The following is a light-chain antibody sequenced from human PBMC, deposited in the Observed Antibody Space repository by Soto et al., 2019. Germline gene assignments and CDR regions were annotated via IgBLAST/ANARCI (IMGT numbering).Light chain of an antibody. V-gene: IGKV3D-20*02. Sequence: EVVLTQSPGTLSLSRGERATLSCRASERIYSAYLGWYQQKPGQAPRLLIYDASNRATGIPARFSGSGSGTDFTLTISRLEPEDFAVYYCQQYNNWPRTFGQGTKVDIK. CDR2: DAS. CDR1: ERIYSAY. CDR3: QQYNNWPRT. J-gene: IGKJ1*01.